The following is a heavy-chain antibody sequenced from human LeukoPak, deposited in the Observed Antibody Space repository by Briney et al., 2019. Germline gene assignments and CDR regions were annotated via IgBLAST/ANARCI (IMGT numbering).Heavy chain of an antibody. CDR3: ARDPRLLEWAYGMDV. CDR1: GGSISSGDYY. Sequence: SETLSLTCTVSGGSISSGDYYWSWIRQPPGKGLEWIGYIYYSGSTYYNPSLKSRVTISVDTSKNQFSLKLSSVTAADTAVYYCARDPRLLEWAYGMDVWGQGTTVTVSS. CDR2: IYYSGST. J-gene: IGHJ6*02. D-gene: IGHD3-3*01. V-gene: IGHV4-30-4*01.